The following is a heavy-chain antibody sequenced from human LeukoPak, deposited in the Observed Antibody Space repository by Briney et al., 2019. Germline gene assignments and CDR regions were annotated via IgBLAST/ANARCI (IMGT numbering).Heavy chain of an antibody. CDR1: GGSISSYY. J-gene: IGHJ3*02. Sequence: PSETLSLTCTVSGGSISSYYWSWIRQPPGKGLVWIGYIHYSGSTNYNPSLKSRVTISADTSQNQFSLKLSSVTAADSAVYYCARASGSGYCSGGNCYLITDAFDIWGQGTMVTVSS. CDR3: ARASGSGYCSGGNCYLITDAFDI. D-gene: IGHD2-15*01. V-gene: IGHV4-59*01. CDR2: IHYSGST.